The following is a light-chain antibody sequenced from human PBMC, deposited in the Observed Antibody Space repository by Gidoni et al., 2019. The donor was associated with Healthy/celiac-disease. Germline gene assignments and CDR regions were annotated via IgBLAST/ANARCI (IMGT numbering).Light chain of an antibody. CDR3: MQALQTPYT. V-gene: IGKV2-28*01. CDR1: HSLLHSNGYNY. Sequence: GMTQSPRSLPVTPGEPASISCRSSHSLLHSNGYNYLDLYLQKPGQSLQLLIYLGSNRASGVPDRFSGSGSGTDFTLKISRVESEDVGVYYCMQALQTPYTFGQGTKLEIK. J-gene: IGKJ2*01. CDR2: LGS.